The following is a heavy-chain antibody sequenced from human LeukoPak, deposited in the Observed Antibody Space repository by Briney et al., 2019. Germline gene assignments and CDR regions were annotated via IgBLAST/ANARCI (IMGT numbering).Heavy chain of an antibody. D-gene: IGHD3-22*01. CDR1: GFTFSSYA. V-gene: IGHV3-30-3*01. J-gene: IGHJ1*01. Sequence: GGSLRLSCAASGFTFSSYAMHWVRQAPGKGLEWVAVISHDGSNKYYADSVKGRFTISRDNSKNTLYLQMNSLRAEDTAVYYCARDRDEYYYDSSGYYSPYFQHWGQGTLVTVSS. CDR2: ISHDGSNK. CDR3: ARDRDEYYYDSSGYYSPYFQH.